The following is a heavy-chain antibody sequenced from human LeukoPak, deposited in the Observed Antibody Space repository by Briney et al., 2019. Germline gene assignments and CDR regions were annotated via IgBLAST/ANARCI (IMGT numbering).Heavy chain of an antibody. V-gene: IGHV4-39*01. CDR2: IYYSGST. Sequence: SETLSLTCTVSGGSISSSSYYWGWIRQPPGKGLEWIGSIYYSGSTYYNPSLKSRVTISVDTSKNQFSLKLSSVTAADTAVYYCARQGSSWYDQYYMDVWGKGTTVTVSS. D-gene: IGHD6-13*01. J-gene: IGHJ6*03. CDR1: GGSISSSSYY. CDR3: ARQGSSWYDQYYMDV.